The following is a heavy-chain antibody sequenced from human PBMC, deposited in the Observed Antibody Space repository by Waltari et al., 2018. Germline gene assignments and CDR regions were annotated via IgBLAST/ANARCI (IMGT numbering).Heavy chain of an antibody. V-gene: IGHV3-30*01. Sequence: QVQLVESGGGVVQPGRSLRLSCAASGFTFSSYAMHWVRQAPGKGLEWVAVISYDGSNKYYADSVKGRFTISRDNSKNTLYLQMNSLRAEDTAVYYCARGDSGSYYMGGYDAFDIWGQGTMVTVSS. CDR3: ARGDSGSYYMGGYDAFDI. D-gene: IGHD1-26*01. CDR2: ISYDGSNK. CDR1: GFTFSSYA. J-gene: IGHJ3*02.